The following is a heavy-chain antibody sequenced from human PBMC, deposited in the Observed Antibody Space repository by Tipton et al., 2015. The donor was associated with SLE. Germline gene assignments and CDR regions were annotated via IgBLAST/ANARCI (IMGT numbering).Heavy chain of an antibody. CDR2: IRWNSDTI. J-gene: IGHJ4*02. Sequence: SLRLSCTASGFIFDDYVMHWVRQAPGKGLEWVAGIRWNSDTIAYADSVRGRFTISRDNAKNSLFLQMDSLRAEDTAMYYCARDAHVDLSHFEYWGLGALVTVSS. CDR3: ARDAHVDLSHFEY. V-gene: IGHV3-9*01. D-gene: IGHD3-16*01. CDR1: GFIFDDYV.